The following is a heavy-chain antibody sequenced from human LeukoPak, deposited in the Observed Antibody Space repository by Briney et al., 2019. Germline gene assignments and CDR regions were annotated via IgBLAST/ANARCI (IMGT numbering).Heavy chain of an antibody. CDR3: ARGVWELYYYYYGMDV. CDR2: IYYSGST. V-gene: IGHV4-61*01. J-gene: IGHJ6*02. CDR1: GGSVSSGSYY. D-gene: IGHD1-26*01. Sequence: SETLSLTCTVSGGSVSSGSYYWSWIRQPPGKGLEWIGYIYYSGSTNYNPSLKSRVTISVDTSKNQFSLKLSSVTAADTAVYYYARGVWELYYYYYGMDVWGQGTTVTVSS.